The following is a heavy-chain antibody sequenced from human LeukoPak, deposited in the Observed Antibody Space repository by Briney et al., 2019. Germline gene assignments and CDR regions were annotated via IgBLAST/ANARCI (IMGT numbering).Heavy chain of an antibody. V-gene: IGHV4-59*01. CDR3: AGGPNSIYIDY. CDR1: GGSISSYY. Sequence: SETLSLTCSVSGGSISSYYWSWIRQPPGKGLEWIGYISYSGSTNYNPSLKSRVTISVDTSKNQFSLKLSSVTAADTAVYYCAGGPNSIYIDYWGQGTLVTASS. CDR2: ISYSGST. J-gene: IGHJ4*02. D-gene: IGHD3-16*01.